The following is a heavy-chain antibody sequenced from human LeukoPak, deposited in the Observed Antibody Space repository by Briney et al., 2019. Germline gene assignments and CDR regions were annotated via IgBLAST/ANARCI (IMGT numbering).Heavy chain of an antibody. D-gene: IGHD3-10*01. CDR1: GGSISSYY. CDR2: IYYSGST. Sequence: SETLSLTCTVSGGSISSYYWGWIRQPPGKGLEWIGSIYYSGSTYYNPSLKSRVTISVDTSKNQFSLKLSSVTAADTAVYYCARPFGSGPAYYFDYWGQGTLVTVSS. J-gene: IGHJ4*02. CDR3: ARPFGSGPAYYFDY. V-gene: IGHV4-39*01.